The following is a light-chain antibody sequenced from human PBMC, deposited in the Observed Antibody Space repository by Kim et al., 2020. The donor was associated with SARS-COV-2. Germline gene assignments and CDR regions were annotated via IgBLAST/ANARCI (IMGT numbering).Light chain of an antibody. CDR1: SSNIGAGYA. J-gene: IGLJ2*01. CDR2: GNN. V-gene: IGLV1-40*01. Sequence: QSVLTQPPSVSGAPGQRATISCTGSSSNIGAGYAVHWYQQLPGTAPKLLIYGNNNRPSGVPDRFSGSKSGTSASLAITGLQAEDEADYYCQSYDISLSVVFGGGTQLTVL. CDR3: QSYDISLSVV.